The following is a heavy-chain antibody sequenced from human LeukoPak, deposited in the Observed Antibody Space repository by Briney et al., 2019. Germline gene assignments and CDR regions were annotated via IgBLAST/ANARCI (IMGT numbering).Heavy chain of an antibody. Sequence: GGSLRLSCAASGFTFSSYAMSWVRQAPGKGLEWVSAISGSGGSTYYADSVKGRFTISRDNSKNTLYLQMNSLRAEDTAVYYCAKSSLRVRGVTYYFDYWGQGTLVTVSS. V-gene: IGHV3-23*01. CDR2: ISGSGGST. J-gene: IGHJ4*02. D-gene: IGHD3-10*01. CDR1: GFTFSSYA. CDR3: AKSSLRVRGVTYYFDY.